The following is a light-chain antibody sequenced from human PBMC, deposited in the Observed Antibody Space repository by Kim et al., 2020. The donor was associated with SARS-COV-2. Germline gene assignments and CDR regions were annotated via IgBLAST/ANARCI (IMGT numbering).Light chain of an antibody. Sequence: SSELTQDPAVSVALGQRVRITCQGDSLRTYYASWYQQKPGQAPILVIYGKNNRPSGIPDRFSGSSSGNTASLTVTGAQAVDEADYYCNSRDNSGDHVVFG. CDR3: NSRDNSGDHVV. V-gene: IGLV3-19*01. CDR1: SLRTYY. CDR2: GKN. J-gene: IGLJ2*01.